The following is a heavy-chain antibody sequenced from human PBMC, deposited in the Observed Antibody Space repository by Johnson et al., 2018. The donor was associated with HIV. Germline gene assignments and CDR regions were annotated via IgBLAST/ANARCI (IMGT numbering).Heavy chain of an antibody. CDR3: ARDSRISLIVVVSRGGFDI. D-gene: IGHD3-22*01. CDR2: IKQDGSES. Sequence: VQLVESGGGLVQPGGSLRLSCAASGFTFSTYWMSWVRQATGKGLEWVGSIKQDGSESYYVDSVKGRFTISRDNAKNSLYLQMRSLRAEDRAVYYCARDSRISLIVVVSRGGFDIWGQGTMVTVSS. V-gene: IGHV3-7*01. CDR1: GFTFSTYW. J-gene: IGHJ3*02.